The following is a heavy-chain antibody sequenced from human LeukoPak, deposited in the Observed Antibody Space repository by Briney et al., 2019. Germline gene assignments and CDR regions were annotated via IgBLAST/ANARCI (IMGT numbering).Heavy chain of an antibody. D-gene: IGHD1-14*01. CDR1: GFTFSSYA. Sequence: GRSLRLSCAASGFTFSSYAMHWVRQAPGKGLEWVAVISYHGNNKYYADSVKGRFTISRDNSKNTLDLQMNSLRAEDTAVYFCTGNPYREFPFYYWGQGTLVTVSP. V-gene: IGHV3-30-3*01. CDR2: ISYHGNNK. J-gene: IGHJ4*02. CDR3: TGNPYREFPFYY.